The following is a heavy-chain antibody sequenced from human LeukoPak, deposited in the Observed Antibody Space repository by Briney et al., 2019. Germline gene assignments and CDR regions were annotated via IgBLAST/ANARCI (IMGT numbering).Heavy chain of an antibody. CDR1: GFTFSSYA. Sequence: GGSLRLSCAASGFTFSSYAMIWVRQAPGKGLEWVSAISGSGYSTYYADSVKGRFTISRDNSKKTLYLQMNSLRAEDTAVYYCAKEAGYSGYDYPDYWGQGTLVTVSS. CDR2: ISGSGYST. CDR3: AKEAGYSGYDYPDY. V-gene: IGHV3-23*01. D-gene: IGHD5-12*01. J-gene: IGHJ4*02.